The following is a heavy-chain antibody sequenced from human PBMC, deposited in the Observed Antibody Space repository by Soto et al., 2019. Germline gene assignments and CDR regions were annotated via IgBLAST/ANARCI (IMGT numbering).Heavy chain of an antibody. CDR2: IIASGTYS. V-gene: IGHV3-23*01. Sequence: QLLESGGGLVQPGGSLRLSCAASGFTFSDYAMTWVRQAPGKGLEWVSGIIASGTYSKYADSVNGRFTISRDNAKNTLYLQMNGLRVEDRAVYFCAKDPNGDYIGAFDFWGQGTMVTVSS. D-gene: IGHD4-17*01. CDR1: GFTFSDYA. CDR3: AKDPNGDYIGAFDF. J-gene: IGHJ3*01.